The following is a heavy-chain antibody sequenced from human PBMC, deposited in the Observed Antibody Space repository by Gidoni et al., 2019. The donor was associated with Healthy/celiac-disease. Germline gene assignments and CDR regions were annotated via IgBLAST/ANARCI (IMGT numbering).Heavy chain of an antibody. V-gene: IGHV3-23*01. CDR2: ISGSGGST. CDR3: AKDKGSPQGWFDP. CDR1: GFTFSSYA. Sequence: EVQLLESGGGLVQPGGSLRLSCAASGFTFSSYAMSWVRQAPGKGLDWVSAISGSGGSTYYADSVKGRFTISRDKSKNTLYLQMNSLRAEDTAVYYCAKDKGSPQGWFDPWGQGTLVTVSS. J-gene: IGHJ5*02.